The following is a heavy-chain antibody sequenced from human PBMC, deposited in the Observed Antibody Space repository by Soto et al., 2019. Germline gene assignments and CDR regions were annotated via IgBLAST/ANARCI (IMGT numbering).Heavy chain of an antibody. V-gene: IGHV1-3*01. Sequence: ASVKVSCKASGYTFTSYAMHWVRQAPGQRLEWMGWINAGNGNTKYSQKFQGRVTITRDTSASTAYMELSSLRSEDTAVYYCARDGRYILFAFDIWGQGRMVSLSS. CDR1: GYTFTSYA. CDR3: ARDGRYILFAFDI. D-gene: IGHD1-26*01. CDR2: INAGNGNT. J-gene: IGHJ3*02.